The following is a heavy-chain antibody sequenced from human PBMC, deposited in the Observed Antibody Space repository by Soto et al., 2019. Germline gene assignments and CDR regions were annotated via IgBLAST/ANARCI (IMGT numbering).Heavy chain of an antibody. CDR3: ARQGYCSGGSCYDPVHIDY. V-gene: IGHV1-3*01. CDR2: INAGNGNT. J-gene: IGHJ4*02. D-gene: IGHD2-15*01. CDR1: GYTFTSYA. Sequence: ASVKVSCKASGYTFTSYAMHWVRQAPGQRLEWMGWINAGNGNTKYSQKFQGRVTITRDTSASTAYMELSSLRSEDTAVYYCARQGYCSGGSCYDPVHIDYWGQGTLVTVSS.